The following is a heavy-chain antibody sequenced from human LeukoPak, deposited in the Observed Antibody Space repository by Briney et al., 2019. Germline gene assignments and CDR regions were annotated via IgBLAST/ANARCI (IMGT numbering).Heavy chain of an antibody. Sequence: PSETLSLTCTVSGGSISSYYWSWIRQPPGKGLEWIGYIYYSGSTNYNPSLKSRVTISVDTSKNQFSLKLSSVTAADTAVYYCARFIVVVVAATWSWFDPWGQGTLVTVSS. CDR1: GGSISSYY. J-gene: IGHJ5*02. V-gene: IGHV4-59*08. CDR2: IYYSGST. CDR3: ARFIVVVVAATWSWFDP. D-gene: IGHD2-15*01.